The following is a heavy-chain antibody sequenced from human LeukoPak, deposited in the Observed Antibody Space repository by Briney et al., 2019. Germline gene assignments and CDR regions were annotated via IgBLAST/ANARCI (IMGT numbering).Heavy chain of an antibody. CDR2: IIPIFGTA. Sequence: SVKVSCKASGGTFSSYAISWVRQAPGQGLEWMGRIIPIFGTANYAQKFQGRVTITADESTSTAYVELSSLRSEDTAVYYCARGAIAAAGTGGYFDYWGQGTLVTVSS. D-gene: IGHD6-13*01. CDR1: GGTFSSYA. CDR3: ARGAIAAAGTGGYFDY. V-gene: IGHV1-69*15. J-gene: IGHJ4*02.